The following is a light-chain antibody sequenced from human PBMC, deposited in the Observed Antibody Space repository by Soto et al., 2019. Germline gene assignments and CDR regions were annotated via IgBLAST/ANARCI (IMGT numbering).Light chain of an antibody. V-gene: IGKV2-30*01. J-gene: IGKJ1*01. Sequence: EVVMTQSPLSLPVTLGQPASISCRSSQSLVYSDGNTYLHWFQQRPGQSPRRLIYQVSNRDSGVPERFSGSGSGTDFTLKISRVEAEDVGVYYCIQGTHWPRTFGQGTKVEIK. CDR1: QSLVYSDGNTY. CDR2: QVS. CDR3: IQGTHWPRT.